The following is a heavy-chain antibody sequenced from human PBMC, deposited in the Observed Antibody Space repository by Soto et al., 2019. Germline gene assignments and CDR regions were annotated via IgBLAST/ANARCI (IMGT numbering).Heavy chain of an antibody. J-gene: IGHJ6*01. D-gene: IGHD2-15*01. CDR2: ISAFNGIT. CDR3: GRDGSGGIIDS. Sequence: QVQMVQSGAEVKKPGASVKVSCKTSGYTFTGYGINWVRQAPGHGLEWMGWISAFNGITKYDENIQDRVIMTTDTSTSTAYVELRRLRSDDTAVYFCGRDGSGGIIDSWGQ. CDR1: GYTFTGYG. V-gene: IGHV1-18*01.